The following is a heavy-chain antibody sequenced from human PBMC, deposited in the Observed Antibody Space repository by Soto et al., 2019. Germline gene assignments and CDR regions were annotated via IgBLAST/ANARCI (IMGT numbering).Heavy chain of an antibody. CDR1: GGSITTGGYY. D-gene: IGHD2-15*01. Sequence: SETLSLTCTVSGGSITTGGYYWSWIRQLPGKGLEWIGHRYYSESTYYNPSLKSRVSISLGTSKNQFSLKLSFVTAADTAMYYCARTKCSGGSCYSWSLDYWGQGTPVTVSS. J-gene: IGHJ4*02. CDR3: ARTKCSGGSCYSWSLDY. V-gene: IGHV4-31*03. CDR2: RYYSEST.